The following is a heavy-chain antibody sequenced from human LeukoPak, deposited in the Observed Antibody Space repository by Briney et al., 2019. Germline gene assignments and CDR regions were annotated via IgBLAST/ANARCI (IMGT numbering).Heavy chain of an antibody. J-gene: IGHJ4*02. D-gene: IGHD1-26*01. Sequence: GGSLRLSCAASGFTFSSYSMNWVRQAPGKGLEWVSYISGSSSTIYYADSVKGRFTISRDNAKNSLYPQMNSLRAEDTAVYYCARPTGSGSYGGIFDYWGQGTLVTVSS. CDR3: ARPTGSGSYGGIFDY. CDR2: ISGSSSTI. V-gene: IGHV3-48*01. CDR1: GFTFSSYS.